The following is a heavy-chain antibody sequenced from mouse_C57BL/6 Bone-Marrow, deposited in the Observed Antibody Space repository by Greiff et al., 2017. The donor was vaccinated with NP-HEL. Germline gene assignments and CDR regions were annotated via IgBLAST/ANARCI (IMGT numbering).Heavy chain of an antibody. CDR1: GFTFSDYY. J-gene: IGHJ4*01. CDR3: AREGGLRRRTYAMDY. V-gene: IGHV5-16*01. D-gene: IGHD2-4*01. Sequence: EVHLVESEGGLVQPGSSMKLSCTTSGFTFSDYYMAWVRQVPEKGLDWVANINYDGSSTYYLDSLKSRFTISRDNAKNILYLQMSSLTSEDTATYYGAREGGLRRRTYAMDYWGQGTAATVSS. CDR2: INYDGSST.